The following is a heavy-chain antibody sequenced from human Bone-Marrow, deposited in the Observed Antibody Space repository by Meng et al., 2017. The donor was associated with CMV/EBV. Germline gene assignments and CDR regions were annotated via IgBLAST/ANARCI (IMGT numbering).Heavy chain of an antibody. CDR2: INQDGSNK. D-gene: IGHD3-10*01. CDR3: ARASYYYGSGSYYEGFDY. J-gene: IGHJ4*02. CDR1: GFTFRRHW. Sequence: GESLKIACVVSGFTFRRHWMSWVRQAPGKGLEWVANINQDGSNKYYADSVKGRFTISRDNSKNTLYLQMNSLRAEDTAVYYCARASYYYGSGSYYEGFDYWGQGNLVTVSS. V-gene: IGHV3-7*01.